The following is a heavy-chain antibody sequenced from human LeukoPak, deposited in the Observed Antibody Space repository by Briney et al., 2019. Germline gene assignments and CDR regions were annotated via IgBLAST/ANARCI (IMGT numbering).Heavy chain of an antibody. CDR3: ARAGLYCSGGSCSGN. D-gene: IGHD2-15*01. Sequence: SETLSLTCAVYGGSFSGYYWSWIRQPPGKGLEWIGEINHSGSTNYNPSLKSRVTISVDTSKNQISLKLSSVTAADTAVYYCARAGLYCSGGSCSGNWGQGTLVTVSS. V-gene: IGHV4-34*01. J-gene: IGHJ4*02. CDR2: INHSGST. CDR1: GGSFSGYY.